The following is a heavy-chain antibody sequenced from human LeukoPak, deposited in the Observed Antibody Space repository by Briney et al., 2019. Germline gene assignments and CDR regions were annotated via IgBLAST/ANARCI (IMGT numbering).Heavy chain of an antibody. V-gene: IGHV3-48*03. CDR3: VRGTAAAGTLFDY. D-gene: IGHD6-13*01. Sequence: EGSLRLSCAASGFTFSNYEMNWVRQAPGKGLEWVSYISSSGSTIYYADSVKGRFTISRDNARNSLYLQMNSLRAEDTAVYYCVRGTAAAGTLFDYWGQGTLVTVSS. CDR2: ISSSGSTI. CDR1: GFTFSNYE. J-gene: IGHJ4*02.